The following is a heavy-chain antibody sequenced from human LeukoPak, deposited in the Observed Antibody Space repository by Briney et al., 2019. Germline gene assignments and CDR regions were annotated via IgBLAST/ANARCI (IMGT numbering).Heavy chain of an antibody. CDR1: GFTFNNAW. V-gene: IGHV3-15*01. CDR2: IRGKTDGETT. CDR3: ILAAAGPAY. D-gene: IGHD6-13*01. Sequence: GGSLRLSCAASGFTFNNAWMTWVRQAPGKGLEWVGRIRGKTDGETTDYAAPVQGRFTISRDDSKDTLYLQMNSLKNEDTAVYYCILAAAGPAYWGQGPLVPVSS. J-gene: IGHJ1*01.